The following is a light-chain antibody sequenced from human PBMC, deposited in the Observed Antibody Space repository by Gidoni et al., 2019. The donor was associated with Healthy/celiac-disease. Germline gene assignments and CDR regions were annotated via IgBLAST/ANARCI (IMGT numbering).Light chain of an antibody. Sequence: QPVLTQSSSASASLGSSVKLTCTLSSGHSSYIIAWHQQQTGKAPRYLMKLEGSGSYNKGSGVPDRFSGSSSGADLYLTISNLQSEDEADYYCETWDSNTRVFGGGTKLTVL. CDR1: SGHSSYI. V-gene: IGLV4-60*03. CDR3: ETWDSNTRV. J-gene: IGLJ3*02. CDR2: LEGSGSY.